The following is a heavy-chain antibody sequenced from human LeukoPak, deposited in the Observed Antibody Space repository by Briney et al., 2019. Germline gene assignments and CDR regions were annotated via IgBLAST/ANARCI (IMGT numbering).Heavy chain of an antibody. D-gene: IGHD2-21*02. CDR2: INPNSGDT. Sequence: ASVKVSCKASGYTFTGYYMHWVRQAPGQGLEWMGWINPNSGDTHYAQKFQGRVTMTRYTSISTAYMELSRLRSDDTAVYYCARVWSSDCGGDCYSIHDAFDIWGQGTVVTVSS. J-gene: IGHJ3*02. V-gene: IGHV1-2*02. CDR3: ARVWSSDCGGDCYSIHDAFDI. CDR1: GYTFTGYY.